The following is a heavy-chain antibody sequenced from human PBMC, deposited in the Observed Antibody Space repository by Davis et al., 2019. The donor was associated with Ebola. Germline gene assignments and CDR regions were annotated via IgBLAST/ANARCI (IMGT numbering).Heavy chain of an antibody. CDR3: ATETLDYYDSSGYYYFHY. J-gene: IGHJ4*02. D-gene: IGHD3-22*01. V-gene: IGHV1-69*04. CDR1: GGTFSSYA. Sequence: SVKVSCKASGGTFSSYAISWVRQAPGQGLEWMGRIIPILGIANYAQKFQGRVTITADESTSTAYMELSSLRSEDTAVYYCATETLDYYDSSGYYYFHYWGQGTLVTVSS. CDR2: IIPILGIA.